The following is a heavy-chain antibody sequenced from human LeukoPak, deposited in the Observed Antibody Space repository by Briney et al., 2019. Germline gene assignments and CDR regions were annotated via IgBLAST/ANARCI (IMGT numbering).Heavy chain of an antibody. J-gene: IGHJ4*02. V-gene: IGHV5-51*01. CDR1: GYSFTSYW. CDR2: IYPSDSDT. CDR3: ARRELGILYYFDY. D-gene: IGHD7-27*01. Sequence: PGESLKISCKGSGYSFTSYWIGWVRQMPGKGLEWMGIIYPSDSDTTYSPSFQSQVTISADKSISTAYLQWSSLKASDTAIYYCARRELGILYYFDYWGQGTLVTVSS.